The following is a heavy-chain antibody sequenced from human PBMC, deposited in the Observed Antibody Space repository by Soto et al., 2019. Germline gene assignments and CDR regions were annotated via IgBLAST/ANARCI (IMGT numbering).Heavy chain of an antibody. CDR3: ALGDSSDTGDGY. D-gene: IGHD3-16*01. CDR2: IIPIVGTA. CDR1: GGTLNNYA. Sequence: AASVKVSCKASGGTLNNYAISWVRQAPGQGLEWMGGIIPIVGTADYAQKFQGRVSITVDESSSTTYMEVSSLRSEDTAVYYCALGDSSDTGDGYWGQGTLVTVSS. J-gene: IGHJ4*02. V-gene: IGHV1-69*13.